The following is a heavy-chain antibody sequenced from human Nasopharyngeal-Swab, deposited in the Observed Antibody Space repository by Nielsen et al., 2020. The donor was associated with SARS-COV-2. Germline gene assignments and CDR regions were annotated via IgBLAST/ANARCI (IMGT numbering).Heavy chain of an antibody. J-gene: IGHJ4*02. CDR1: GYTLTELS. CDR2: FDPEAGET. V-gene: IGHV1-24*01. CDR3: ARGGVGAVGGALDY. D-gene: IGHD1-26*01. Sequence: ASVKVSCKVSGYTLTELSMHWLRQAPGKGLEWMGGFDPEAGETIYAQKFQGRVTMTRNTSIRTAYMELSSLRSEDTAVYCCARGGVGAVGGALDYWGQGTQVTVSS.